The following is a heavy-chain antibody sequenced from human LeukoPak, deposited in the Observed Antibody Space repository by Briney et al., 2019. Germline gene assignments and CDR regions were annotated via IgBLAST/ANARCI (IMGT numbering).Heavy chain of an antibody. D-gene: IGHD3-9*01. CDR2: IKQDGSEK. V-gene: IGHV3-7*03. Sequence: GGSLRLSCAASGFTFSSYWMSWVRQAPGKGLEWVANIKQDGSEKYYVDSVKGRFTISRDNAKNSLYLQMNSLRAEDTAVYYCARDQPYDILTGYPDYWGQGTLVTVPS. CDR3: ARDQPYDILTGYPDY. J-gene: IGHJ4*02. CDR1: GFTFSSYW.